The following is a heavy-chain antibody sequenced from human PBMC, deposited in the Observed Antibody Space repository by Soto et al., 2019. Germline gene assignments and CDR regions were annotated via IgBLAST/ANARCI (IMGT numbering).Heavy chain of an antibody. CDR3: ASMKDYGDYEGRDY. J-gene: IGHJ4*02. D-gene: IGHD4-17*01. Sequence: QVQLVQSGAEVKKPGASVEVSCKTSGYTFTNYAIHWVRQAPGQSLEWMGWINAGNGNTKYSQKFQGRVTITRDTSASTAHMELNSLRSEDTAVYYWASMKDYGDYEGRDYWGQGTLVTVSS. V-gene: IGHV1-3*01. CDR2: INAGNGNT. CDR1: GYTFTNYA.